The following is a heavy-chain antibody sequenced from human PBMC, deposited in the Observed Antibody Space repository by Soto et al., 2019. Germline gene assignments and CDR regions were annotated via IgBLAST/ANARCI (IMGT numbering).Heavy chain of an antibody. D-gene: IGHD3-16*01. V-gene: IGHV6-1*01. CDR3: ASEFPYYVSSDSYLDY. CDR1: GDSVSGNSAA. J-gene: IGHJ4*02. Sequence: SPTLSLPCAISGDSVSGNSAAWYWIRQSPSRGLEWLGRTYYRSRWYNDYAVSVKSRITVTPDTSKNQFSLHLNSVTPEDTAVYYCASEFPYYVSSDSYLDYLGQGALVPVSS. CDR2: TYYRSRWYN.